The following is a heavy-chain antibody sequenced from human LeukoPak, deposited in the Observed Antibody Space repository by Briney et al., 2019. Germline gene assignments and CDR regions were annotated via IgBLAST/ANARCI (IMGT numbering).Heavy chain of an antibody. CDR2: IMRDGSEK. D-gene: IGHD5-18*01. Sequence: PRGALRLSCAASGFSFSTSWMNWVRQPPGKGLEWVANIMRDGSEKYYVDSVKGRFTISRDNAKNSLYLQMNSLRAEDTAVYYCATDPSRGYSYGYADYWGQGSLVIVSS. V-gene: IGHV3-7*01. J-gene: IGHJ4*02. CDR1: GFSFSTSW. CDR3: ATDPSRGYSYGYADY.